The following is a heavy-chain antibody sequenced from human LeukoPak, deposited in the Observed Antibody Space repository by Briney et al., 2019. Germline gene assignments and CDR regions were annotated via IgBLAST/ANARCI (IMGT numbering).Heavy chain of an antibody. D-gene: IGHD2-15*01. CDR2: IYYSGST. CDR3: ARVVVVVGSHYFDY. Sequence: TSETLSLTCTVSGGSISGYYWTWIRQPPGKGLEWIGYIYYSGSTNYNPSLKSRVTISVDTSKNQFSLKLSSVTAADTAVYYCARVVVVVGSHYFDYWGQGTLVTVSS. CDR1: GGSISGYY. V-gene: IGHV4-59*01. J-gene: IGHJ4*02.